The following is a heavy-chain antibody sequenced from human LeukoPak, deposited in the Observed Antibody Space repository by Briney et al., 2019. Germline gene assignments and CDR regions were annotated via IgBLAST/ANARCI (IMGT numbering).Heavy chain of an antibody. CDR3: ARRGDIIGFGEPTYFDL. CDR2: IGTAGDT. J-gene: IGHJ2*01. D-gene: IGHD3-10*01. Sequence: QPGGSLRLSCAASGFTFSSYDMHWVRQATGKGLEWVSAIGTAGDTYYPGSVKGRFTISRENAKNSLYLQMNSLRAGDTAVYYCARRGDIIGFGEPTYFDLWGRGTLVTVSS. CDR1: GFTFSSYD. V-gene: IGHV3-13*01.